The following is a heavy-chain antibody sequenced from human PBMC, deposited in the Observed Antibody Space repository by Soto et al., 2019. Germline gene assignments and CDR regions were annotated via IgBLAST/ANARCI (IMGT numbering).Heavy chain of an antibody. J-gene: IGHJ6*02. V-gene: IGHV6-1*01. CDR2: TYYSSKWYN. CDR3: ARGLFQNGMDV. Sequence: SQTLSLTCAISGDSVSSNSVAWNWFRQSPSRGLEWLGRTYYSSKWYNDYAVFVRSRISINPDTSKNLLSLLLNSVTPEDTAVYFCARGLFQNGMDVWGQGTTVTVSS. CDR1: GDSVSSNSVA.